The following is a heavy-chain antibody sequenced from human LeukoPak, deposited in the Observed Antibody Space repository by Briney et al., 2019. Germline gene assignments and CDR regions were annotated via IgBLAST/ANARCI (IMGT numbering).Heavy chain of an antibody. J-gene: IGHJ4*02. CDR3: AKRGIATAASFDY. CDR2: ISGNGDYT. D-gene: IGHD6-13*01. CDR1: GFTFSSYA. V-gene: IGHV3-23*01. Sequence: GGSLRLSCATSGFTFSSYAMSWVRQAPGKGLEWVSTISGNGDYTFYADSVKGRFTISRDNSKNTLYLQMNSLRADDTAVYYCAKRGIATAASFDYWGQGTPVSVSS.